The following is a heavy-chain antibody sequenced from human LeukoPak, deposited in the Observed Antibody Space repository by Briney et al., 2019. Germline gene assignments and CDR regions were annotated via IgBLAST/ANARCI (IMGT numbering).Heavy chain of an antibody. CDR1: GGSISSGGYS. Sequence: SETLSLTCAVSGGSISSGGYSWSWIRQPPGKGLEWIGYIYHSGSTYYNPSLKSRVTMSVDTSNNQFSLKLNSVTAADTAVYYCVRDEGAAAGRAFDIWGQGTMVTVSS. J-gene: IGHJ3*02. CDR3: VRDEGAAAGRAFDI. V-gene: IGHV4-30-2*01. D-gene: IGHD6-13*01. CDR2: IYHSGST.